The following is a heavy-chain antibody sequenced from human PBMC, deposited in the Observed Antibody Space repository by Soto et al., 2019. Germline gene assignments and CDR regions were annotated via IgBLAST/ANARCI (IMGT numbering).Heavy chain of an antibody. CDR3: AKDSITLGYCSGGSCYPTRYFDY. V-gene: IGHV3-23*01. CDR1: GFTFSSYA. Sequence: GGSLRLSCAASGFTFSSYAMSWVRQAPGKGLEWVSAISGSGGSTYYADSVKGRFTISRDNSKNTLNLQMNSLRAEDTAVYYCAKDSITLGYCSGGSCYPTRYFDYWGQGTLVTVSS. J-gene: IGHJ4*02. CDR2: ISGSGGST. D-gene: IGHD2-15*01.